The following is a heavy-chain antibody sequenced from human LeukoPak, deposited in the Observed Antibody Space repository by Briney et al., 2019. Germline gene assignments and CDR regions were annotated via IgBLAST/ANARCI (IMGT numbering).Heavy chain of an antibody. CDR2: ISSSSSTI. CDR3: ARVWVGGSYSGDAFDI. J-gene: IGHJ3*02. D-gene: IGHD1-26*01. CDR1: GFTFSSYS. Sequence: GGSLRLSCAASGFTFSSYSMNWVRQAPGKGLEWVSSISSSSSTIYYADSVKGRFAISRDNAKNSLYLQMNSLRAEDTAVYYCARVWVGGSYSGDAFDIWGQGTMVTVSS. V-gene: IGHV3-48*01.